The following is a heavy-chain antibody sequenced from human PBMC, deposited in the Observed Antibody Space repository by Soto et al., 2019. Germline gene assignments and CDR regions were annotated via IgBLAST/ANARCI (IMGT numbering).Heavy chain of an antibody. CDR1: GFTFSNFG. CDR3: ASLPSAGYSYGSDNFDY. J-gene: IGHJ4*02. Sequence: GGSLRLSCAASGFTFSNFGMHWVRQAPGKGLEWVAFISYAGGNKYYADSVKGRFTISRDNSKTLYLQMNSLGAEDTAVYYCASLPSAGYSYGSDNFDYWGQGTLVTVSS. V-gene: IGHV3-30*03. CDR2: ISYAGGNK. D-gene: IGHD5-18*01.